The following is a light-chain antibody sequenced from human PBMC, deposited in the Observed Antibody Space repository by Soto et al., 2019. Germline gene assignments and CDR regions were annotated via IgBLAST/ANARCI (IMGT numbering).Light chain of an antibody. J-gene: IGKJ1*01. CDR1: QSISIW. CDR3: QQYNTYRT. V-gene: IGKV1-5*03. CDR2: KAS. Sequence: DIQMTQSPSTLSASVGDRVTITCRASQSISIWLAWYQQKPGKAPKVLIYKASSLKSGVPSRFSGSGSGTEFTLTISSLQPDDFATYYCQQYNTYRTFGQGTKVEIK.